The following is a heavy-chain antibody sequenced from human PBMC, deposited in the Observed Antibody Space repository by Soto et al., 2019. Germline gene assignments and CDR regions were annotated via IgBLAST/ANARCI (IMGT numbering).Heavy chain of an antibody. CDR1: QFPFDVYS. Sequence: GGSLRLSCVASQFPFDVYSMHWVRQAPGKGLEWVSYIRHTTSATFYADAVKGRFTISRDNRKNSLFLQMNSLRDDDTGVYFCARDRGSSGMFELDVWGPGTLVTVSS. CDR3: ARDRGSSGMFELDV. V-gene: IGHV3-48*02. CDR2: IRHTTSAT. D-gene: IGHD6-19*01. J-gene: IGHJ3*01.